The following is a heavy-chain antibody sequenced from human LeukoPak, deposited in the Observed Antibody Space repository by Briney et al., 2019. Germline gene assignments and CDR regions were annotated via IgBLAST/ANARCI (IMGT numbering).Heavy chain of an antibody. CDR3: ARGRSIAARGDYYMDV. Sequence: ASVKVSCKASGYTFTSYDINWVRQATGQGLEWMGWMNPNSGNTGYARKFQGRVTITRNTSISTAYMELGSLRSEDTAVYYCARGRSIAARGDYYMDVWGKGTTVTVSS. D-gene: IGHD6-6*01. J-gene: IGHJ6*03. CDR1: GYTFTSYD. CDR2: MNPNSGNT. V-gene: IGHV1-8*03.